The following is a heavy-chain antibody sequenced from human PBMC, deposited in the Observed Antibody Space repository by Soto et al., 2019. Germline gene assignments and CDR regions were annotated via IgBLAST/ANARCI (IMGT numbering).Heavy chain of an antibody. CDR3: ARVRASGPEFP. J-gene: IGHJ5*02. CDR1: GYIFTSYY. V-gene: IGHV1-2*02. D-gene: IGHD3-10*01. Sequence: ASVKVSWKASGYIFTSYYVHWLRQVPGQGLAWMGWINPNTGGTNYAQRFEGRVTMTRDTSISTAYMELSRLTSDDTAIYFCARVRASGPEFPWG. CDR2: INPNTGGT.